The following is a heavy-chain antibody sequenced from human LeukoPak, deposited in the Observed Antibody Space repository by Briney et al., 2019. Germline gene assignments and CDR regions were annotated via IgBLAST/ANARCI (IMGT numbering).Heavy chain of an antibody. J-gene: IGHJ5*02. CDR3: ARLHSSSWGWFDP. CDR1: GGSFSGYY. V-gene: IGHV4-59*08. D-gene: IGHD6-13*01. CDR2: IYYSGST. Sequence: SETLSLTCAVYGGSFSGYYWSWIRQPPGKGLEWIGYIYYSGSTNYNPSLKSRVTISVDTSKNQFSLKLSSVTAADTAVYYCARLHSSSWGWFDPWGQGTLVTVSS.